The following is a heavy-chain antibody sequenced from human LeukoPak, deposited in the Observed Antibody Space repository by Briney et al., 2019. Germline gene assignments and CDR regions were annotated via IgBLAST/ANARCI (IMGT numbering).Heavy chain of an antibody. J-gene: IGHJ4*02. CDR1: GFIFSSYG. CDR2: IRYDGSIK. D-gene: IGHD5-18*01. Sequence: PGGSLRLPCAASGFIFSSYGMHWVRQASGKGLEWVAFIRYDGSIKYYADSVKGRFTISRDDSKNTLYLQMNSLRAEDTAVYYCAKDKYSPFDYWGQGTLVTVSS. CDR3: AKDKYSPFDY. V-gene: IGHV3-30*02.